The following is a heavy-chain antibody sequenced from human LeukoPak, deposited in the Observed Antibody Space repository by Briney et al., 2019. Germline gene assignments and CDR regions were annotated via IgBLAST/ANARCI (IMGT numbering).Heavy chain of an antibody. Sequence: GGSLRLSCAASGFTVSSKYMSWVRQAPGKGLEWVSVIYIDGGTYYADSVKGRFTISRDNSKNTLLLQMNSLRAADTAVYYCARGHYSNRLGGQGTLVTVSS. CDR3: ARGHYSNRL. CDR1: GFTVSSKY. CDR2: IYIDGGT. V-gene: IGHV3-66*01. J-gene: IGHJ4*02. D-gene: IGHD2-2*01.